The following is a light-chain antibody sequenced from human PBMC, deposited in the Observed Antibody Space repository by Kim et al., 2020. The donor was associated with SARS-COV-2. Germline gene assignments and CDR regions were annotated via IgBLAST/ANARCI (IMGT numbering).Light chain of an antibody. Sequence: SYELTQPPSVPVSPGQTASITCSGDKLGDKYASWYQQKPGQSPVLVIFQDTKRPSGIPERFSGSNSGNTATLTISGTQAMDEADYYCQAWDSSTVVFGGGTQLTVL. V-gene: IGLV3-1*01. CDR1: KLGDKY. CDR2: QDT. J-gene: IGLJ2*01. CDR3: QAWDSSTVV.